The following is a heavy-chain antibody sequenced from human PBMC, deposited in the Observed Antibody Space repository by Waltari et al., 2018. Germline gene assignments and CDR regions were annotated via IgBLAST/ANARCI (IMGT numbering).Heavy chain of an antibody. V-gene: IGHV1-69*12. CDR2: IIPIFGRA. J-gene: IGHJ5*02. Sequence: QVQLVQSGAEVKKPGSSVKVSCKASGGTFSSYAISWVRQAPGQGLEWMGGIIPIFGRANYAQKCKGRVTITAEESTSTACRELSSLRTEDTAVYYCAREWEYSSSSGGVWFDPWGQGTLVTVSS. D-gene: IGHD6-6*01. CDR1: GGTFSSYA. CDR3: AREWEYSSSSGGVWFDP.